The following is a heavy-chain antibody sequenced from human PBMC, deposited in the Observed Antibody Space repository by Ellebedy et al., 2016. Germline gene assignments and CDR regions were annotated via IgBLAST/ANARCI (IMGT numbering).Heavy chain of an antibody. V-gene: IGHV3-15*07. J-gene: IGHJ6*02. Sequence: GGSLRLSCAASGFTFSNAWMNWVRQAPGKGLEWVGRIKSKTDGGTTDYAAPVKGRFTISRDDSKNKLYMQKHSLKNEDTAVYYCHGDSSGYVAVGPHYYYGMDVWGQGTTVTVSS. CDR1: GFTFSNAW. CDR3: HGDSSGYVAVGPHYYYGMDV. D-gene: IGHD3-22*01. CDR2: IKSKTDGGTT.